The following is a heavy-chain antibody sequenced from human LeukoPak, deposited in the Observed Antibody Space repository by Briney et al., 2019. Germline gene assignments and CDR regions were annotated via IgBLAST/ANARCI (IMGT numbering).Heavy chain of an antibody. CDR2: IYYSGST. CDR1: GGSVSSGGYY. CDR3: ARIESPTVTTYFDY. Sequence: ASQTLSLTCTVSGGSVSSGGYYWSWISQHPGKGLEWIGYIYYSGSTYYNPSLKSRVTISVDTSKNQFSLKLSSVTAADTAVYYCARIESPTVTTYFDYWGQGTLVTVSS. J-gene: IGHJ4*02. D-gene: IGHD4-11*01. V-gene: IGHV4-31*03.